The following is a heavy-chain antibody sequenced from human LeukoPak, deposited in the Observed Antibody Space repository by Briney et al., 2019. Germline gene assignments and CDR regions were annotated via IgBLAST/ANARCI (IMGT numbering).Heavy chain of an antibody. CDR3: ASVFDS. J-gene: IGHJ4*02. CDR2: INHDGSST. V-gene: IGHV3-74*01. Sequence: GGSLRLSCAASGFTFSNYWMHWVRQAPGKGLVWVSGINHDGSSTYYADSVKGRFTISRDNAKNTVYLQMNSLSAEDTAVYYCASVFDSWGQGSLVTVSS. CDR1: GFTFSNYW.